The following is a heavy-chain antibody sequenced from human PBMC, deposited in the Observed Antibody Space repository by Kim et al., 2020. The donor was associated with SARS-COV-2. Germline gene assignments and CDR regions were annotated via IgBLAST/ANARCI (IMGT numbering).Heavy chain of an antibody. J-gene: IGHJ4*02. CDR3: ARGVYSSSRYFDY. V-gene: IGHV3-7*01. Sequence: VDSVQGRFTISRDNAQNSLFLQMNSLRAEDTAVYYCARGVYSSSRYFDYWGQGTLVTVSS. D-gene: IGHD6-6*01.